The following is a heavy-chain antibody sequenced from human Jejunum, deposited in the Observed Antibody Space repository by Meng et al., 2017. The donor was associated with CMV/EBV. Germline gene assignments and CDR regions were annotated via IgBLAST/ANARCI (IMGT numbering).Heavy chain of an antibody. CDR2: ISGGTSDI. CDR3: ARDGCRTTSCHDS. Sequence: SGFRFSSYAMNWVRQAPGKGLEWISFISGGTSDIHYADSVKGRVTVSRDNARNSLYLQLNSLRPDDSGVYYCARDGCRTTSCHDSWGQGTLVTVSS. CDR1: GFRFSSYA. D-gene: IGHD2-2*01. J-gene: IGHJ4*02. V-gene: IGHV3-21*01.